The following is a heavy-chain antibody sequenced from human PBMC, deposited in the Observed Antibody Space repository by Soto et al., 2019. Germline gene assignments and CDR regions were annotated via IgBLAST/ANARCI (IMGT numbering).Heavy chain of an antibody. CDR3: ARYYYDSSGYPYGMDV. Sequence: GESLKISCKGSGYSFTSYWISWVRQMPGKGLEWMGRIDPSDSYTNYSPSFQGHVTISADRSISTAYLQWSSLKASDTAMYYCARYYYDSSGYPYGMDVWGQGTTVTVS. CDR2: IDPSDSYT. D-gene: IGHD3-22*01. V-gene: IGHV5-10-1*01. J-gene: IGHJ6*02. CDR1: GYSFTSYW.